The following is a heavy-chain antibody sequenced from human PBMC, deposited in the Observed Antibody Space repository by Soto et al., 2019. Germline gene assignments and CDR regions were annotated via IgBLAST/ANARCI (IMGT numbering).Heavy chain of an antibody. CDR3: ARVSSSWGLVSYFDY. D-gene: IGHD6-13*01. J-gene: IGHJ4*02. CDR1: GGSISGYY. V-gene: IGHV4-59*01. Sequence: SETLSLTCTVSGGSISGYYWTWIRQPPGMGLECIGYIYNGGTNYNPSLKSRVTISVDTSKNQFSLKLSSVTAADTAVYYCARVSSSWGLVSYFDYWGQGTLVTVSS. CDR2: IYNGGT.